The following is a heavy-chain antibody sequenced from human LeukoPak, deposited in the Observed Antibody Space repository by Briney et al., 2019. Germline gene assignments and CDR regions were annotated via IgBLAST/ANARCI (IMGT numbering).Heavy chain of an antibody. CDR3: ARVPTDSSGWYHLDY. CDR1: GYTFTSYY. D-gene: IGHD6-19*01. V-gene: IGHV1-46*01. Sequence: GASVKVSCKAPGYTFTSYYLHWVRQAPGQGLEWMGMINPSGGNTNHAQKFQGRVTMTRDTSTTTVYMEVTSLRSEDTAVYYCARVPTDSSGWYHLDYWGQGTLVTVSS. CDR2: INPSGGNT. J-gene: IGHJ4*02.